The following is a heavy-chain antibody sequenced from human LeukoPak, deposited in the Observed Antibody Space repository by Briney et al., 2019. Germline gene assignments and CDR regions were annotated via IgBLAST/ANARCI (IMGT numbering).Heavy chain of an antibody. D-gene: IGHD2-15*01. Sequence: ASVKVSCKVSGYTLTELSMHWVRQAPGKGLEWMGGFDPEDGETIYAQKFQGRVTMTEDTSTDTAYMELSRLRSEDTAVYYCATISGGSWGWFDPWGQGTLVTVSS. CDR2: FDPEDGET. J-gene: IGHJ5*02. V-gene: IGHV1-24*01. CDR1: GYTLTELS. CDR3: ATISGGSWGWFDP.